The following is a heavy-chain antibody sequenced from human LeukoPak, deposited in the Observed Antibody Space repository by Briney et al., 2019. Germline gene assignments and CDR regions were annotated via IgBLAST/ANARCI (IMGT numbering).Heavy chain of an antibody. CDR1: GYTFASYY. J-gene: IGHJ4*02. CDR3: ARVGYCSGGSCYYLLY. Sequence: GASVKVSCKASGYTFASYYIHWVRQAPGQELEWMGIINPSGGSTSYSQKFQGRVTMTRDTSTRTVYMELSSLRSEETAVYYCARVGYCSGGSCYYLLYWGQGTLVTVSS. D-gene: IGHD2-15*01. CDR2: INPSGGST. V-gene: IGHV1-46*01.